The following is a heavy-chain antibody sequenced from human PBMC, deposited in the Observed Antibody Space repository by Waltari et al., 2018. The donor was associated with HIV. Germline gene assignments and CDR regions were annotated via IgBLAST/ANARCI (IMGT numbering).Heavy chain of an antibody. CDR3: ARGLYSSSNNRVNWFDP. CDR2: INHSGST. V-gene: IGHV4-34*01. CDR1: GGSFSGYY. Sequence: QVQLQQWGAGLLKPSETLSLTCAVYGGSFSGYYWSWIRQPPGKGLEWIGEINHSGSTNYNPSLKSRVTISVDTSKNQFSLKLSSVTAADTAVYYCARGLYSSSNNRVNWFDPWGQGTLVTVSS. D-gene: IGHD6-6*01. J-gene: IGHJ5*02.